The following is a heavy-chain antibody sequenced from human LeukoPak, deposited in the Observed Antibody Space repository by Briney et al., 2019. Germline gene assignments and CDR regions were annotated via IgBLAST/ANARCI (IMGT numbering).Heavy chain of an antibody. CDR3: ARAPRGYCSSTSCYWENDAFDI. J-gene: IGHJ3*02. Sequence: GGSLRLSCAASGFTFSSYSMNWVRPAPGKGVEWVSPISVGRGYIYYADSVKGRFTSSRDNAKHSLYLQMNSLRAEDTAVYYCARAPRGYCSSTSCYWENDAFDIWGQGTMVTVSS. CDR2: ISVGRGYI. D-gene: IGHD2-2*01. CDR1: GFTFSSYS. V-gene: IGHV3-21*01.